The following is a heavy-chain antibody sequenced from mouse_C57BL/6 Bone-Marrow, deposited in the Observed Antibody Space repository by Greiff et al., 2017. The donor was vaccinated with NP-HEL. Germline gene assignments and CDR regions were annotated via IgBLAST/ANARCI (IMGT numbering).Heavy chain of an antibody. CDR2: IDPSDSYT. D-gene: IGHD1-1*01. Sequence: QVQLQQPGAELVKPGASVKLSCKASGYTFTSYWMQWVKQRPGQGLEWIGEIDPSDSYTNYNQKFKGKATLTVDTSSSTAYMQLSSLTSEDSAVYYCYGSPDYWGQGTTLTVSS. J-gene: IGHJ2*01. CDR3: YGSPDY. CDR1: GYTFTSYW. V-gene: IGHV1-50*01.